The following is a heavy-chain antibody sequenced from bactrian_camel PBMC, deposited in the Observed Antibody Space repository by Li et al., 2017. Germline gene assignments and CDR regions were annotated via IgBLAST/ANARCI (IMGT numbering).Heavy chain of an antibody. CDR3: ATARPGMSWFVLLDEPEYTR. D-gene: IGHD1*01. V-gene: IGHV3S53*01. J-gene: IGHJ4*01. CDR2: LGSDGRA. Sequence: GCSVQTGGSPRLSCAASGYSGYSMGWFRQLPGKKREGVAALGSDGRAKYADSVLGRFNISAKDGTLYLPMNNLKPEDSAMYYCATARPGMSWFVLLDEPEYTRWGQGTQVTVS. CDR1: GYSGYS.